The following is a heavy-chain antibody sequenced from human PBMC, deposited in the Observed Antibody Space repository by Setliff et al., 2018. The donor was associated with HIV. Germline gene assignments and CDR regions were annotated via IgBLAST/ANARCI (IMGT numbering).Heavy chain of an antibody. J-gene: IGHJ6*03. Sequence: GESLKISCKGSGYSFTSYWIGWVRQMPGKGLEWMGIIYPGDSDTRYSPSFQGQVTISADKSTSTAYMELSRLRSEDTAVYYCARGAHPGSAEDYYYYYMDVWGKGTTVTVSS. CDR1: GYSFTSYW. V-gene: IGHV5-51*01. CDR2: IYPGDSDT. D-gene: IGHD3-10*01. CDR3: ARGAHPGSAEDYYYYYMDV.